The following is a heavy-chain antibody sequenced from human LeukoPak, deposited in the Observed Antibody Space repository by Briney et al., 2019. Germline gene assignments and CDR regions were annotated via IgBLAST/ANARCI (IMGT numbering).Heavy chain of an antibody. CDR3: ARAIQLWFVDF. CDR1: GFTFSSYS. CDR2: ISSSSSTI. D-gene: IGHD5-18*01. J-gene: IGHJ4*02. Sequence: GGSLRLSCVASGFTFSSYSMSWVRQAPGKGLEWVSYISSSSSTIYYADSVEGRFTISRDNAKNSLYLQMNSLRADDTAIYYCARAIQLWFVDFWGQGTLVTVSS. V-gene: IGHV3-48*01.